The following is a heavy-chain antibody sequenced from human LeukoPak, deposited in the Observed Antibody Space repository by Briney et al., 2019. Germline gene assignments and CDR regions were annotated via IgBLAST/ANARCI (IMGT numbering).Heavy chain of an antibody. J-gene: IGHJ6*03. CDR2: IYYTGST. CDR1: GGSISSSSYY. Sequence: PSETLSLTCTVSGGSISSSSYYWGWIRQPPGKGLEWIGCIYYTGSTYYNPSLKSRVTISVDTSKNQFSLKLSSVTAADTAVYYCARSIVDTAMAHILNYYYMDVWGKGTTVTISS. D-gene: IGHD5-18*01. V-gene: IGHV4-39*01. CDR3: ARSIVDTAMAHILNYYYMDV.